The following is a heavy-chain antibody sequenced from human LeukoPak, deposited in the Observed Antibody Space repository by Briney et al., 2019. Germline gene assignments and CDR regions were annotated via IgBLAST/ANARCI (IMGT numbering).Heavy chain of an antibody. V-gene: IGHV3-33*01. D-gene: IGHD3-10*01. J-gene: IGHJ4*02. Sequence: PGGSLRLSCAASGFTFSNCGMHWVRQAPGKGLEWVGVIWYDGSNKFYRDSVKGRFTISRGNSENTLYLQMNSLRVEDTAVYYCARDPGGGGRYFFDYWGQGTLVTVSS. CDR2: IWYDGSNK. CDR1: GFTFSNCG. CDR3: ARDPGGGGRYFFDY.